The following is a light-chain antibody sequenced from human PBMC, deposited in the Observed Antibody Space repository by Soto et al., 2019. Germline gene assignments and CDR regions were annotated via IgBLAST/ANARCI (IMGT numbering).Light chain of an antibody. CDR1: QSVGSN. J-gene: IGKJ1*01. Sequence: EIVVTHSPATLSGSPGDRGTLSCRASQSVGSNLAWYQQKPGQAPRLLIYDASTRATGIPARFSGSGSGTEFTLTISSLQSEDFAVYYCQQYNNWPLTFGQGTKVDIK. V-gene: IGKV3-15*01. CDR2: DAS. CDR3: QQYNNWPLT.